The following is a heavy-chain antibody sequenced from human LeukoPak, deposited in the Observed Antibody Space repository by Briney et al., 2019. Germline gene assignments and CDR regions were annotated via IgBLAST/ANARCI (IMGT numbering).Heavy chain of an antibody. CDR1: GYTFTGYY. Sequence: ASVKVSCKASGYTFTGYYMHWVRQAPGQGLEWMGWINPNSGGTNYAQKFQGRVTMTRDTSISTAYMELSRLRSDDTAVYYCASGDTIFGGARGFDIWGQGTMVTVSS. D-gene: IGHD3-3*01. CDR2: INPNSGGT. J-gene: IGHJ3*02. V-gene: IGHV1-2*02. CDR3: ASGDTIFGGARGFDI.